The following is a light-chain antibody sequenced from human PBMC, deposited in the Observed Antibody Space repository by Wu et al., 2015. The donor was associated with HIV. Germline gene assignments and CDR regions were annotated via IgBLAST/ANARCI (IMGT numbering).Light chain of an antibody. CDR3: QQYHNWQT. CDR2: GAS. Sequence: DIVLTQSPGTLSLSPGDSATLSCRASQSVNNNYFAWFQQRPGQAPRLLIYGASTRATDIPARFSGSGSGTEFTLTISGTQSGDFAVYYCQQYHNWQTFGQGTKVEIK. J-gene: IGKJ1*01. V-gene: IGKV3-15*01. CDR1: QSVNNN.